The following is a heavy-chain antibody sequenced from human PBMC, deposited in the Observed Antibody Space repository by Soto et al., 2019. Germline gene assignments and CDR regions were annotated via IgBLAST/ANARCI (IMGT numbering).Heavy chain of an antibody. CDR1: GGSISSGDYY. J-gene: IGHJ5*02. Sequence: PSETLSLTCTVSGGSISSGDYYWSWIRQPPGKGLEWIGYIYYSGSTYYNPSLKSRVTISVDTSKNQFSLKLSSVTAADTAVYYCASPPPRVVKGYWYWFDPWGQGTLVTVSS. CDR3: ASPPPRVVKGYWYWFDP. D-gene: IGHD2-15*01. CDR2: IYYSGST. V-gene: IGHV4-30-4*01.